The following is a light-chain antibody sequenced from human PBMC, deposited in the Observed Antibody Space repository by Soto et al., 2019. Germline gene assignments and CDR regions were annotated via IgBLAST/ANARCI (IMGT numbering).Light chain of an antibody. J-gene: IGKJ1*01. V-gene: IGKV3-15*01. CDR3: QQYHNWPPDRT. Sequence: EIVMTQSPATLSVSPGERATLSCRASQSVGSNLAWYQQKPGQAPRLLIYGASTRATGIPARFSGSGSGTEFTLTISSLQSEDFAMYFCQQYHNWPPDRTFGQGTKVEIK. CDR1: QSVGSN. CDR2: GAS.